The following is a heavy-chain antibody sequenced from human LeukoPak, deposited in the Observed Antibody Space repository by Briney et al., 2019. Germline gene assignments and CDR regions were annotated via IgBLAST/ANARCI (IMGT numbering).Heavy chain of an antibody. V-gene: IGHV3-23*01. CDR3: ASGGSGYYPAPFDY. J-gene: IGHJ4*02. CDR2: ISGSGGST. Sequence: GGSLRLSCAASGFTFSSYGMSWVRQAPGKGLEWVSAISGSGGSTYYADSVKGRFTISRDNAKNSLYLQMNSLRAEDTAVYYCASGGSGYYPAPFDYWGQGTLVTVSS. CDR1: GFTFSSYG. D-gene: IGHD3-22*01.